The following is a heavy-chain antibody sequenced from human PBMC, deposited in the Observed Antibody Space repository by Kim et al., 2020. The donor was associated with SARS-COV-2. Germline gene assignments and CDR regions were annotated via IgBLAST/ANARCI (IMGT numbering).Heavy chain of an antibody. J-gene: IGHJ4*02. Sequence: TRYRPAFQGQVTISADKHISTAYLQWSSLKASDTAMYYCATTVTPLRLDYWGQGTLVTVSS. V-gene: IGHV5-51*04. D-gene: IGHD4-17*01. CDR2: T. CDR3: ATTVTPLRLDY.